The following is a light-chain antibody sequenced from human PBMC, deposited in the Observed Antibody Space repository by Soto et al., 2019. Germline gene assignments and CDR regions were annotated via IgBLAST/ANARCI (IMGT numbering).Light chain of an antibody. CDR2: AAS. CDR1: QSISNY. J-gene: IGKJ1*01. CDR3: QQSYSSPRT. V-gene: IGKV1-39*01. Sequence: DIQMTQSPSPLSASVGDRVTITCRASQSISNYLSWYQQKPGNAPKLLMYAASSLQSGVPSRFSGSGSGTDFTLTISSLQPEDFATYYCQQSYSSPRTFGQGTKVEI.